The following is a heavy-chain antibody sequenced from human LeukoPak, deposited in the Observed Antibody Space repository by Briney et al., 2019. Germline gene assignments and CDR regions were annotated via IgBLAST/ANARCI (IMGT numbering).Heavy chain of an antibody. Sequence: GGSLRLSCAASGFTFSDYYMSWFRQTQGKGLEWISYISSSGSTIYYADSVKGRFTMSRDNAKNSLYLQMNSLRAEDTAVYYCARAGRGFSYGSLDYWGQGTLVTVSS. D-gene: IGHD5-18*01. CDR2: ISSSGSTI. CDR1: GFTFSDYY. V-gene: IGHV3-11*04. CDR3: ARAGRGFSYGSLDY. J-gene: IGHJ4*02.